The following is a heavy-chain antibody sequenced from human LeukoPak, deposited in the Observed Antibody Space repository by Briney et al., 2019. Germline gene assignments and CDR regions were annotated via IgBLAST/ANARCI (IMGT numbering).Heavy chain of an antibody. CDR1: GFTFSSYT. CDR3: ATAREGSDYGGNSHFDY. D-gene: IGHD4-23*01. V-gene: IGHV3-21*01. J-gene: IGHJ4*02. Sequence: GGSLRLSCAASGFTFSSYTINWVRQAPGKGLEWVSSIISSGSYIYYADSVKGRFTISRDNAKNSLSLQMNSLRAEDTAVYYFATAREGSDYGGNSHFDYWGQGTLVTVS. CDR2: IISSGSYI.